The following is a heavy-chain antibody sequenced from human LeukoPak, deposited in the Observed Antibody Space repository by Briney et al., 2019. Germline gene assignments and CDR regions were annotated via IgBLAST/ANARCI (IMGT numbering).Heavy chain of an antibody. D-gene: IGHD5-24*01. CDR2: IYYSGST. J-gene: IGHJ2*01. V-gene: IGHV4-59*01. CDR1: GGSISSYY. CDR3: ARDHNDGYFDL. Sequence: PSETLSLTCTVSGGSISSYYWSWIRQPPGKGLEWIGYIYYSGSTNYNPSLKSRVTISVDTSKNQFSLKLSSVTAADTAVYYCARDHNDGYFDLWGRGTLVTVSS.